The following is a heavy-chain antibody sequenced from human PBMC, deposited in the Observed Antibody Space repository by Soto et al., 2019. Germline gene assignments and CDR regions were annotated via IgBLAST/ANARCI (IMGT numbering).Heavy chain of an antibody. CDR2: INWDGGRT. J-gene: IGHJ3*02. CDR1: GFTFDDYG. V-gene: IGHV3-20*04. Sequence: EVQLVESGGGVVRPGGSLRLSCAASGFTFDDYGMSWVRKAPGKGLEWVSGINWDGGRTGYADSVKGRLANSRDNAKHSLYLQMHSLRAEGTALYYCARDMGNWNGAPQSSNAFDIWGQGTMVTVSS. D-gene: IGHD1-20*01. CDR3: ARDMGNWNGAPQSSNAFDI.